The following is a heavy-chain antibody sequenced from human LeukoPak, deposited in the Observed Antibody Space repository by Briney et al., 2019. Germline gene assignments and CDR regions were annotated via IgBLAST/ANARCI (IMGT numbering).Heavy chain of an antibody. J-gene: IGHJ4*02. CDR3: ARQDGAAEYYFDY. CDR1: GSSFTSYW. CDR2: IYPGDSDT. D-gene: IGHD5-24*01. Sequence: GESLQISCKCSGSSFTSYWIGWVRQMPGKGLEWMGIIYPGDSDTRYSPSFQGHVTIAADKYNSTAYLQWSSLKASDTAMYYGARQDGAAEYYFDYWGQGTLVTVSS. V-gene: IGHV5-51*01.